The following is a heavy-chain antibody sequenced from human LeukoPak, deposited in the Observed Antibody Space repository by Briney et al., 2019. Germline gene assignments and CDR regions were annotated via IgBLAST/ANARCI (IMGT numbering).Heavy chain of an antibody. V-gene: IGHV4-59*01. Sequence: SETLSLTCTVSGVSISSYYWSWIRQPPGKGLEWIGYIYYSGSTNYNPSLKSRVTISVDTSKNQFSLKLSSVTAADTAVYYCARERITMVRGVIMGEWFDPWGQGTLVTVSS. CDR2: IYYSGST. J-gene: IGHJ5*02. CDR3: ARERITMVRGVIMGEWFDP. D-gene: IGHD3-10*01. CDR1: GVSISSYY.